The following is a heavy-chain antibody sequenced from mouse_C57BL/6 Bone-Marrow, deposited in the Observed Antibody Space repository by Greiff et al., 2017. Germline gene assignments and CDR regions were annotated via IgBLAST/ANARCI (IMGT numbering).Heavy chain of an antibody. CDR2: IYPRSGNT. V-gene: IGHV1-81*01. Sequence: QVHVKQSGAELARPGASVKLSCKASGYTFTSYGISWVKQRTGQGLEWIGEIYPRSGNTYYNEKFKGKATLTADKSSSTAYMELRSLTSEDSAVECCARRYYDYLDYWGQGTTLTVSS. CDR3: ARRYYDYLDY. CDR1: GYTFTSYG. D-gene: IGHD2-4*01. J-gene: IGHJ2*01.